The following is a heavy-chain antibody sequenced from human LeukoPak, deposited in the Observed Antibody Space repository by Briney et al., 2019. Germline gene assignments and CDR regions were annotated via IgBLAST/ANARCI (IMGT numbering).Heavy chain of an antibody. CDR2: INRDGSNI. D-gene: IGHD3-10*01. Sequence: QPGGSLRLSCAASGFTFSSYWMHWVRQAPGKGLVWVSRINRDGSNIRYADSVKGRFTVPRDNAKNTMDVQMNSLRAEDTAVYYCVRDVRGVGGDYYYMDVWGKGTTVTVSS. CDR1: GFTFSSYW. J-gene: IGHJ6*03. V-gene: IGHV3-74*01. CDR3: VRDVRGVGGDYYYMDV.